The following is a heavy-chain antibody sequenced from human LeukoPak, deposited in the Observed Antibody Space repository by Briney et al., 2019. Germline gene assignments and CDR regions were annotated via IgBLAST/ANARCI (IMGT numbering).Heavy chain of an antibody. Sequence: SETLSLTCAVSGGSINSSNWWSWVRQPPGKGLEWIGEIYHSGSTNYNPSLKSRVTISVDKSKNQFSLKLSSVTAADTAVYYCARDLNYDYVWGSYRGPGYDYWGQGTLVTVSS. D-gene: IGHD3-16*01. J-gene: IGHJ4*02. V-gene: IGHV4-4*02. CDR1: GGSINSSNW. CDR2: IYHSGST. CDR3: ARDLNYDYVWGSYRGPGYDY.